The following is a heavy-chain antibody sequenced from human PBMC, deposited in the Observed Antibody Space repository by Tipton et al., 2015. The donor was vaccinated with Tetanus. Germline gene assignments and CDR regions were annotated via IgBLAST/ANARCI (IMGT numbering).Heavy chain of an antibody. J-gene: IGHJ4*02. CDR2: IAFDGKNE. CDR1: GFTFRSYA. D-gene: IGHD2-15*01. V-gene: IGHV3-30*18. Sequence: RSLRLSCAASGFTFRSYAIHWVRQAPGKGLEWVAVIAFDGKNERYADSVKGRFIISRDNSKNTLYLQMNSLRPEDTAVYYCAKEFQRARIRFFDSWGQGTQVTASS. CDR3: AKEFQRARIRFFDS.